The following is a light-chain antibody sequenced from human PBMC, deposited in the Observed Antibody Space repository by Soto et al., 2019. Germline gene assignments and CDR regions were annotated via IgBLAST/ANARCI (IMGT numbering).Light chain of an antibody. CDR2: EVT. V-gene: IGLV2-8*01. CDR1: SRDVGKYNY. CDR3: ASYAGSNNFEV. J-gene: IGLJ1*01. Sequence: QSALTPPPSASGSPGQSVAISGPGTSRDVGKYNYVSWYQQHPGKAPKLLIYEVTKRPSGVPDRFSGSRSGNTASLTVSGLQAEDEADYYCASYAGSNNFEVFGTGTKVTVL.